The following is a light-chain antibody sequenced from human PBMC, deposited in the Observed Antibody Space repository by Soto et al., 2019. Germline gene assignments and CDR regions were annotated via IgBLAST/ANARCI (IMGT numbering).Light chain of an antibody. CDR3: SAGDDSLNGFFV. CDR2: NSD. Sequence: QSVLTQPPSASGTPGQRVTVSCSGSSSNIGINTVNWYQHLPGTAHKLLIYNSDQRPSGVPDRISGSKSGAAASLAIGGLQSEDEADYYCSAGDDSLNGFFVFGTGTKVTVL. J-gene: IGLJ1*01. CDR1: SSNIGINT. V-gene: IGLV1-44*01.